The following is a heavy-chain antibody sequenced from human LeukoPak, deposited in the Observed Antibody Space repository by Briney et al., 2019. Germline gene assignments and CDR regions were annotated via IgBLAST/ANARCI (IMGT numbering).Heavy chain of an antibody. D-gene: IGHD6-19*01. CDR3: ARDSTGAYSSGWYGAFDI. CDR1: GYTFTSYA. J-gene: IGHJ3*02. CDR2: INAGNGNT. Sequence: ASVKVSCKASGYTFTSYAMHWVRQAPGQRLEWMGWINAGNGNTKYSQKFQGRVTITRDTSASTAYMELSSLRSEDTAVYYCARDSTGAYSSGWYGAFDIWGQGTMATVSS. V-gene: IGHV1-3*01.